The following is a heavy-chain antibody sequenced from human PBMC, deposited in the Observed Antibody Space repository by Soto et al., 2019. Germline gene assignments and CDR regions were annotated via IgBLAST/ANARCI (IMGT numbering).Heavy chain of an antibody. Sequence: QVQLVQSGAEVKKPGASVKVSCKASGYTFTSYGISWVRQAPGQGLEWMGWISNYNGDTNYAQKLQGRVTMTTYTSTTTASLERRSLKSHDPAGYYCTRGGQLFAGNYFDYWGQGTRVTVSS. D-gene: IGHD3-10*02. CDR1: GYTFTSYG. J-gene: IGHJ4*02. CDR3: TRGGQLFAGNYFDY. V-gene: IGHV1-18*01. CDR2: ISNYNGDT.